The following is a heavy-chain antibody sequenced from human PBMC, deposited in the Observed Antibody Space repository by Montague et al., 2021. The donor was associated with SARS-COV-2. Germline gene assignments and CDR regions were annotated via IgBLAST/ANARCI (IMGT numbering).Heavy chain of an antibody. CDR1: GGSLSNNY. D-gene: IGHD3-9*01. CDR3: SRVPLYFEGFDF. J-gene: IGHJ4*02. V-gene: IGHV4-34*01. CDR2: VNQSGGT. Sequence: SETLSLTCAVLGGSLSNNYWTWVRQPPGKGLEWIGEVNQSGGTTXYTPSLKGLVTISVARTSNQMSLNLESVTAAATAVYYCSRVPLYFEGFDFWGPGILVAVSS.